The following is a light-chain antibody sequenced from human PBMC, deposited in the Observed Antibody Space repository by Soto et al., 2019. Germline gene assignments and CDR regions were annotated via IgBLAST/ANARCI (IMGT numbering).Light chain of an antibody. CDR1: QSVSIS. J-gene: IGKJ5*01. CDR2: DAS. CDR3: QQRNDWPRVT. V-gene: IGKV3-11*01. Sequence: EIVLAQSPATLSLSPAERATLSCRASQSVSISLAWYQQKPGQAPRLLIYDASNRATGVPARFSGSGSGTDFTLTISSLEPEDFAVYYCQQRNDWPRVTFGQGTRLEIK.